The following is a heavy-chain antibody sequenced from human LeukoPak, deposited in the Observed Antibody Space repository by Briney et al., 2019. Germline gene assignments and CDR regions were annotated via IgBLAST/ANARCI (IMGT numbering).Heavy chain of an antibody. Sequence: GGSLRLSCAASGFTFSSYSMNWVRQAPGKGLEWVSSISSSSSYIYYADSVKGRLTISRDNAKNSLYLQMNSLRAEDTAVYYCARPGTHVGFDYWGQGTLVTVSS. CDR1: GFTFSSYS. V-gene: IGHV3-21*01. CDR2: ISSSSSYI. D-gene: IGHD1-1*01. J-gene: IGHJ4*02. CDR3: ARPGTHVGFDY.